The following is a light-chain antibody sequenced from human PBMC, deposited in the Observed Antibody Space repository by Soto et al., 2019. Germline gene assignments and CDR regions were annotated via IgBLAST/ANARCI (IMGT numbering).Light chain of an antibody. CDR3: QQSYSTPLT. Sequence: DIQMTQSPSSLSASVGDRVTITCRASQSISSYLNWYQRKPGKAPKLLIYAASSLQSGVPSRFSGIGSGTDFTLTISSQQPEDFATYYCQQSYSTPLTFGGGTKVEIK. V-gene: IGKV1-39*01. CDR1: QSISSY. J-gene: IGKJ4*01. CDR2: AAS.